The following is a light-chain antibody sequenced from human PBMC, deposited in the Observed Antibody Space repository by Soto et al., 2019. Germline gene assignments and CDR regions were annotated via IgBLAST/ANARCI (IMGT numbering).Light chain of an antibody. J-gene: IGKJ1*01. CDR1: QSVADSY. CDR3: QQRSNWTWT. V-gene: IGKV3D-20*02. CDR2: AAT. Sequence: EVVLMQSPGTLSLSPGERATLSCRASQSVADSYLAWYQQKPGRAPRLLFYAATRRATGIPDRFSGSGSGTDFTLTISSLEPEDFAVYYCQQRSNWTWTFGQGTKVEIK.